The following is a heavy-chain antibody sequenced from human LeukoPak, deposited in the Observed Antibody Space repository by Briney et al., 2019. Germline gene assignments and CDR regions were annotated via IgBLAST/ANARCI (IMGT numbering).Heavy chain of an antibody. CDR1: GGSISNYN. V-gene: IGHV4-4*07. CDR3: ARDPHSGSYYFDY. D-gene: IGHD1-26*01. J-gene: IGHJ4*02. Sequence: SSETLSLTCTVSGGSISNYNWSWIRQPAGKGLEWIGRTYTSGSTNYNPSLKSRVTMSVDTSKDQFSLKLSSVTAADTAVYYCARDPHSGSYYFDYWGQGTLVTVSS. CDR2: TYTSGST.